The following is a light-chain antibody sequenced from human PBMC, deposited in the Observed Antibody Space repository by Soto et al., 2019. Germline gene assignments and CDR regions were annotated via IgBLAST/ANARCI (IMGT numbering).Light chain of an antibody. CDR3: CSYAGNFYV. V-gene: IGLV2-23*01. J-gene: IGLJ1*01. CDR1: NSDVGKYNL. Sequence: QSALTQPASVSGSPGQSLTISCTGTNSDVGKYNLVSWYQQHPGKVPKLMIYEGSQRPSGVSNRFSGSKTGNTASLTISGLQAEDEADYYCCSYAGNFYVFGTGTKLTVL. CDR2: EGS.